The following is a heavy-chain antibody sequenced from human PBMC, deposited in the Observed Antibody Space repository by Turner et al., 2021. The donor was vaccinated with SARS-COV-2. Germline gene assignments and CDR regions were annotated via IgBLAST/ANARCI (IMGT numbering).Heavy chain of an antibody. J-gene: IGHJ4*02. D-gene: IGHD5-18*01. CDR1: GFTFSNSD. CDR2: VSWNGSRT. V-gene: IGHV3-35*01. Sequence: VQLVESGGGLVQPGGSLRLSCAASGFTFSNSDMNWVHQAPGKGLEWVSGVSWNGSRTHYADSVKGRFIISRDNSRNTLYLQTNSLRTRGYTYDVVADYWGQGTLVTVSS. CDR3: ADY.